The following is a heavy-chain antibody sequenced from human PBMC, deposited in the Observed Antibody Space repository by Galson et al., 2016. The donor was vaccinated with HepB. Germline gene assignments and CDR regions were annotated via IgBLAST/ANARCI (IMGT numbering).Heavy chain of an antibody. CDR2: ISYDGSNK. V-gene: IGHV3-30-3*01. J-gene: IGHJ6*04. CDR1: GFTFSSYA. CDR3: ARDGGSRRWPLDYYYGMDV. D-gene: IGHD4-23*01. Sequence: SLRLSCAASGFTFSSYAMHWVRQAPGKGLEWVAVISYDGSNKYYADSVKGRFTISRGNSKNTLYLQMNSLRAEDTAVYYCARDGGSRRWPLDYYYGMDVWGKGTTVTVSS.